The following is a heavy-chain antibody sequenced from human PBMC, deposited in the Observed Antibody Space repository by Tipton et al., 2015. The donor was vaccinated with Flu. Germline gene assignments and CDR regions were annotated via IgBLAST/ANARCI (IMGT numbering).Heavy chain of an antibody. CDR2: IKEDGSVE. Sequence: SLRLSCAASGFTFRNYWMHWVRQAPGKGLEWVANIKEDGSVEYYVDSVKGRFTISRDNAKNSLYLQMNSLRAEDTAVYYCARAIAGADSLWGQGTLVTVSS. V-gene: IGHV3-7*01. CDR1: GFTFRNYW. D-gene: IGHD3-16*01. J-gene: IGHJ4*02. CDR3: ARAIAGADSL.